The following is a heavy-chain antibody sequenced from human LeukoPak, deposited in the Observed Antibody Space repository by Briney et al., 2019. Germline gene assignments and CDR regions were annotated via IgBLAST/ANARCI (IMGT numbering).Heavy chain of an antibody. V-gene: IGHV1-2*02. CDR3: ARGDPITIFGVVIPPRYMDV. Sequence: ASVKVSCKASGYTFTDYYIHWVRQAPGQGLEWMGWINPNSGDTKSAQKLQGRLTMTRDTSISTAYMELSRLRSDDTAVYYCARGDPITIFGVVIPPRYMDVWGKGTTVTVSS. CDR1: GYTFTDYY. D-gene: IGHD3-3*01. CDR2: INPNSGDT. J-gene: IGHJ6*03.